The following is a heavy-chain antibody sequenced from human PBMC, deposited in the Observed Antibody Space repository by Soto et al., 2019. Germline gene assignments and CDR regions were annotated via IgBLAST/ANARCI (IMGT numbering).Heavy chain of an antibody. Sequence: SETLSLTCTVSSDSISSYYWIWSRQSPGKGLEWIGYTDYSGNTNYNPSLKSRVTISGDTSKNQFSLTLSSVTAADTAVYYCARAVGDPLYYLDYWGQGTLVTVSS. CDR1: SDSISSYY. D-gene: IGHD6-19*01. V-gene: IGHV4-59*08. CDR2: TDYSGNT. J-gene: IGHJ4*02. CDR3: ARAVGDPLYYLDY.